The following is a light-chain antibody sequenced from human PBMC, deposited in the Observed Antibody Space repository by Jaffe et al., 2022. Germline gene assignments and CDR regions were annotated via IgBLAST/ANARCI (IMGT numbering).Light chain of an antibody. V-gene: IGLV3-10*01. CDR2: EDS. Sequence: SYELTQPPSVSVSPGQTARITCSGDALPKKYAYWYQQKSGQAPMLVIYEDSKRPPGIPERFSGSSSGTMATLTISGAQVEDEADYYCYSTDSSGNHRVFGGGTKLTVL. J-gene: IGLJ3*02. CDR3: YSTDSSGNHRV. CDR1: ALPKKY.